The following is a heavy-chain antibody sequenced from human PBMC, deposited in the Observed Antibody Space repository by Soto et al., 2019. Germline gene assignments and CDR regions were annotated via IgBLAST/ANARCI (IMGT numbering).Heavy chain of an antibody. CDR2: IYYSGST. CDR3: ARRDYGDYGWWGWFDP. V-gene: IGHV4-39*01. CDR1: GGSISSSSYY. Sequence: QLQLQESGPGLVKPSETLSLTCTVSGGSISSSSYYWGWIRQPPGKGLEWIGSIYYSGSTYYNPSLKSRVTISVDTSKNQFSLKLSSVTAADTAVYYCARRDYGDYGWWGWFDPWGQGTLVTVSS. D-gene: IGHD4-17*01. J-gene: IGHJ5*02.